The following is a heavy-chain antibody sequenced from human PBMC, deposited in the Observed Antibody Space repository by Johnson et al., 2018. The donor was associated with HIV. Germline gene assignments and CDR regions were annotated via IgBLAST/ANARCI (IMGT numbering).Heavy chain of an antibody. V-gene: IGHV3-66*01. CDR1: GFTVSANY. D-gene: IGHD6-13*01. J-gene: IGHJ3*02. CDR2: IYSGGST. CDR3: ARGIAAAAMTLHAFDI. Sequence: VLLVESGGGVVQPGRSLRLSCAASGFTVSANYMSWVRQAPGKGLEWVSVIYSGGSTYYADSVKGRFIISRDNSKNTLNLQMNSLRAEDTAVYYCARGIAAAAMTLHAFDIWGQGAVVTVPS.